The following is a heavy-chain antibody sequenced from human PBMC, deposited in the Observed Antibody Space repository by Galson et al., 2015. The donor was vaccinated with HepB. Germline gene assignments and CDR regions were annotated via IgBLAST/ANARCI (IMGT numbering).Heavy chain of an antibody. CDR3: ACDSDLDS. CDR1: GFTFSGST. V-gene: IGHV3-73*01. D-gene: IGHD3-22*01. Sequence: SLRLSCAASGFTFSGSTMHWVRQASGKGLEWVGRIKSKTNNYATAYAASVKGRFTISRDDSKNTAYLQMNSLKTEDTAVYFCACDSDLDSWGLGTLVTVSS. CDR2: IKSKTNNYAT. J-gene: IGHJ5*02.